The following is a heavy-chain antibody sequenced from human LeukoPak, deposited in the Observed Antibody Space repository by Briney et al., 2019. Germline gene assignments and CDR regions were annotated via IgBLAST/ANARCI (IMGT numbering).Heavy chain of an antibody. Sequence: GRSLRLSCAASGFTFDDYAMHWVRQAPGKGLEWVSGISWNSGSIGYADSVKGRFTISRDNAKNSLYLQMNSLRAEDTAVYYCAKGGSTKPPDPWGQGTLVTVSS. D-gene: IGHD1-1*01. J-gene: IGHJ5*02. V-gene: IGHV3-9*01. CDR2: ISWNSGSI. CDR1: GFTFDDYA. CDR3: AKGGSTKPPDP.